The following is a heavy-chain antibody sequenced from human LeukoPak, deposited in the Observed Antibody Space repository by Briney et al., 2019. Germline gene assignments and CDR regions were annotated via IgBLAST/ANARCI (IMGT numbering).Heavy chain of an antibody. CDR2: IYYSGST. CDR1: GGSISSYY. V-gene: IGHV4-59*01. Sequence: PSETLSLTCTVSGGSISSYYWSWIRQPPGKGLEWIGYIYYSGSTNYNPSLKSRVTISVDTSKNQFSLKLSSVTAADTAVYYCARESLREGEDYGMDVWGQGTTVTVSS. D-gene: IGHD2-21*01. J-gene: IGHJ6*02. CDR3: ARESLREGEDYGMDV.